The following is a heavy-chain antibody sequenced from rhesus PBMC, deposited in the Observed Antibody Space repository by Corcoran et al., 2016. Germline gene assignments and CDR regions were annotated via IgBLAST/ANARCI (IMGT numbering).Heavy chain of an antibody. J-gene: IGHJ4*01. V-gene: IGHV4-147*01. Sequence: QVQLQESGPGLVKPSETLSLTCAVSGGSISSNYWSWIRQPPGKGLEWIGRIYGGSGSTSYNPSLKSRVTISTDTSKNQFSLKLSSVTAADTAVYYCARFSGTTLFDYWGQGVLVTVSS. D-gene: IGHD1-20*01. CDR2: IYGGSGST. CDR1: GGSISSNY. CDR3: ARFSGTTLFDY.